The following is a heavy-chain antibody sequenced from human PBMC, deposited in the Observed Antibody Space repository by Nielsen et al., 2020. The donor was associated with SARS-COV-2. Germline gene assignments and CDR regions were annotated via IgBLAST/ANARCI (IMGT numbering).Heavy chain of an antibody. Sequence: WVRQAPGQGLEWMGIINPSGGSTSYAQKFQGRVTMTRDTSTSTVYMELSSLRSEDTAVYYCARDLGGSSGWGDYYYYGMDVWGQGTTVTVSS. D-gene: IGHD6-19*01. V-gene: IGHV1-46*01. CDR3: ARDLGGSSGWGDYYYYGMDV. J-gene: IGHJ6*02. CDR2: INPSGGST.